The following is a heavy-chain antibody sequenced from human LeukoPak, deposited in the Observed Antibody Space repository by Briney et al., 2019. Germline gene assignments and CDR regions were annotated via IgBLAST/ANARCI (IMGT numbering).Heavy chain of an antibody. CDR1: GFTFSSYA. V-gene: IGHV3-23*01. Sequence: PGGSLRLSCAASGFTFSSYAMSWVRQAPGKGQEWVSAISGSGGSTYYADSVKGRFTISRDNSKNTLYLQMNSLRAEDTAVYYCAKSDYPRSYNWFDPWGQGTLVTVSS. CDR2: ISGSGGST. D-gene: IGHD4-11*01. CDR3: AKSDYPRSYNWFDP. J-gene: IGHJ5*02.